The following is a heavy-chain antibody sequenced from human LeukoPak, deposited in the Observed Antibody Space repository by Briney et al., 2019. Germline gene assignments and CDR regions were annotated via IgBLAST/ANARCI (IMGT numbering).Heavy chain of an antibody. D-gene: IGHD1-26*01. V-gene: IGHV1-46*01. J-gene: IGHJ6*03. CDR3: ARDPLPRGSYWGYMDV. CDR2: IKPSGGST. CDR1: GYTFTSYH. Sequence: ASVKVSCKASGYTFTSYHMHWVRQAPGQGLEWMGIIKPSGGSTTYAQKFQGRVTMTRDMSTSTVYMELTSLRSDDTAVYYCARDPLPRGSYWGYMDVWGKGTTVTVSS.